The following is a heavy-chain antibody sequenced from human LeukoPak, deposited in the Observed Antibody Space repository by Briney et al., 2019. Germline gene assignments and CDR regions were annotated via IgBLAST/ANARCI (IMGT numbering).Heavy chain of an antibody. CDR2: INPNSGGT. CDR1: GYTFTGYY. J-gene: IGHJ4*02. D-gene: IGHD7-27*01. Sequence: ASVKVSCKASGYTFTGYYMHWVRQAPGQGLEWMGWINPNSGGTNYAQKFQGRVTMTRDASISTAYMELSRLRSDDTAVYYCAIGLGIQPHPTDYWGQGTLVTVSS. CDR3: AIGLGIQPHPTDY. V-gene: IGHV1-2*02.